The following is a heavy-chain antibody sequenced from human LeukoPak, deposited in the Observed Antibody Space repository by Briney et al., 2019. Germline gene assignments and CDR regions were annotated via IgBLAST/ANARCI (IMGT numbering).Heavy chain of an antibody. CDR1: GGSFSGYY. Sequence: SETLSLTCGVYGGSFSGYYWSWIRQPPGKGLEWFGEINHSGSTNYNPSLKSRVTIPVDTSKNQFSLKLNSVTAADTAVYYCARQAAVPGEEKFDYWGQGTLVTVSS. CDR3: ARQAAVPGEEKFDY. CDR2: INHSGST. D-gene: IGHD6-19*01. J-gene: IGHJ4*02. V-gene: IGHV4-34*01.